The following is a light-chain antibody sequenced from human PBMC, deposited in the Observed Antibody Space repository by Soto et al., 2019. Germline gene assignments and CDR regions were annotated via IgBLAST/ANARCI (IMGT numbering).Light chain of an antibody. CDR3: AAWDDSMNGPV. CDR1: SSNIGSNT. J-gene: IGLJ2*01. CDR2: SNH. Sequence: QSVLTQPPSASGTPGQRVTISCSGSSSNIGSNTVNWYQQLPGTAPNPLIYSNHQRPSGVPDRFSGSTSGTSASLAIIGLQSDDEAAYYCAAWDDSMNGPVFGGGTKLTVL. V-gene: IGLV1-44*01.